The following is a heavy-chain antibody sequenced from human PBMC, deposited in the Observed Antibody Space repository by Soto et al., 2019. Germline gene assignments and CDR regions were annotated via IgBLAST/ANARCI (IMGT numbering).Heavy chain of an antibody. CDR3: ARELLGSGWHGNWFDP. J-gene: IGHJ5*02. D-gene: IGHD6-19*01. V-gene: IGHV6-1*01. CDR2: TYYRSKWYN. Sequence: SQTLSLTCAISGDSVSSNSAAWNWIRQSPSRGLEWLGRTYYRSKWYNDHAVSVKSRITINPDTSKNQFSLQLNSVTPEDTAVYYCARELLGSGWHGNWFDPWGQGTLVTVSS. CDR1: GDSVSSNSAA.